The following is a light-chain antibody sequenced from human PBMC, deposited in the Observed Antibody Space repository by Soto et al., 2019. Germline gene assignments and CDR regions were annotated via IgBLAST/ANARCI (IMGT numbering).Light chain of an antibody. CDR2: EGS. V-gene: IGLV2-23*01. J-gene: IGLJ1*01. Sequence: QYALTQPASVSGSPGQSITISCTGTSSDVGSYNFVSWYQQHPGKAPKVMIYEGSKRPSGVSNRFSGSKSGNTASLTISGLQAEDEADYYCCSYAGSSTWVFGTGTKLTVL. CDR1: SSDVGSYNF. CDR3: CSYAGSSTWV.